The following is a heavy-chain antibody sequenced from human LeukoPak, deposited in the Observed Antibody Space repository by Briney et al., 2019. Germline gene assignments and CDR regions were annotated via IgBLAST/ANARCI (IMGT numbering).Heavy chain of an antibody. CDR3: ARARIVVVPAAIDRVDY. J-gene: IGHJ4*02. CDR2: INPNSGGT. CDR1: GYTFTSYG. D-gene: IGHD2-2*02. Sequence: ASVKVSCKASGYTFTSYGISWVRQAPGQGLEWMGWINPNSGGTNYAQKFQGRVTMTRDTSISTAYMELSRLRSDDTAVYYCARARIVVVPAAIDRVDYWGQGTLVTVSS. V-gene: IGHV1-2*02.